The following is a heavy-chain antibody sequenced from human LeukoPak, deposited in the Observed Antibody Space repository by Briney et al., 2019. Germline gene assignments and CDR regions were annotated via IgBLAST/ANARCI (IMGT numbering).Heavy chain of an antibody. D-gene: IGHD6-25*01. CDR2: ISGRGGST. CDR1: GFTFSNYV. Sequence: GGSLRLSCAASGFTFSNYVLSWVRQAPGKGLEWVSVISGRGGSTDYADSVKGRFTISRDNSKNTLYLQMNNLRAEDSAVYYCAKDLSGYGPYWYFDLWGRGTLVTVSS. CDR3: AKDLSGYGPYWYFDL. J-gene: IGHJ2*01. V-gene: IGHV3-23*01.